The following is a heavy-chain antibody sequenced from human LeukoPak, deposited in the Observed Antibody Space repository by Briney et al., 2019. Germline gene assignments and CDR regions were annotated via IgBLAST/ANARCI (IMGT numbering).Heavy chain of an antibody. Sequence: GGSLRLSCAASGFTLSSYWMHWVRQAPGKGLVWVSRINTDGSSISYADSVKGRFTISRDNAKNTLYLQMNSLRAEDTALYFCTRDYYDYSNSAAFDPWGQGTLVTVSS. J-gene: IGHJ5*02. D-gene: IGHD4-11*01. V-gene: IGHV3-74*01. CDR1: GFTLSSYW. CDR2: INTDGSSI. CDR3: TRDYYDYSNSAAFDP.